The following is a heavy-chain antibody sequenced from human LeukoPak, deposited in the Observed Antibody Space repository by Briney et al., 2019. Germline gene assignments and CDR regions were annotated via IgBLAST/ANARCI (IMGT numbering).Heavy chain of an antibody. D-gene: IGHD3-22*01. CDR1: GYSFTSYW. CDR3: ARRMYYYDSSGYYYRFFQH. J-gene: IGHJ1*01. Sequence: GESLKISCETSGYSFTSYWIGWVRQMPGKGLEWMGIIYPGDSDTRYSPSFQGQVTISADKSISTAYLQWSSLKASDTAMYYCARRMYYYDSSGYYYRFFQHWGQGTLVTVSS. CDR2: IYPGDSDT. V-gene: IGHV5-51*01.